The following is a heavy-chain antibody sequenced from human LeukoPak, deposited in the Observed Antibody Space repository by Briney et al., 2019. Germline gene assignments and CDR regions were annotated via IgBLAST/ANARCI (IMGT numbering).Heavy chain of an antibody. CDR1: GFTFSSYA. CDR3: AKDQGGSYYPNLMDY. Sequence: GGSLRLSCAASGFTFSSYAMSWVRQAPGKGLEWVSAISGSGGSTYYADSVKGRFTISRDSSKNTLYLQMNSLRAEDTAVYYCAKDQGGSYYPNLMDYWGQGTLVTVSS. CDR2: ISGSGGST. V-gene: IGHV3-23*01. D-gene: IGHD1-26*01. J-gene: IGHJ4*02.